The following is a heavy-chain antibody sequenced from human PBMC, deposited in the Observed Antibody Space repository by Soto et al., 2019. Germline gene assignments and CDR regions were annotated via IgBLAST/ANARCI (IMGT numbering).Heavy chain of an antibody. V-gene: IGHV3-48*02. CDR1: GFTFKTYS. J-gene: IGHJ4*02. D-gene: IGHD1-1*01. CDR2: ISETSIAI. Sequence: EVQLVESGGGLVQPGGSLRLSCVASGFTFKTYSMNWVRQAPGKGLEWVSYISETSIAIYYRDSVKGRFTISRDNAKNTLYLQMNSLRDEDTAVYYCVTLQLGREEVFDSWGQGTLVTVSS. CDR3: VTLQLGREEVFDS.